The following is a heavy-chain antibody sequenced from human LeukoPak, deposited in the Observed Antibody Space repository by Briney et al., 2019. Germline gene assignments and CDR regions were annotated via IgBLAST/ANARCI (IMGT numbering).Heavy chain of an antibody. Sequence: GGSLRLSCAASGFTFSAFGMNWVRQAPGKGLEWVSTITKSGDSTYYVDSVKGRFTISRDNSKNTLYLQMNSLRAEDTAVYYCAKDLGLYKSDYWGQGTLVTVSS. D-gene: IGHD2-2*02. CDR3: AKDLGLYKSDY. CDR1: GFTFSAFG. CDR2: ITKSGDST. V-gene: IGHV3-23*01. J-gene: IGHJ4*02.